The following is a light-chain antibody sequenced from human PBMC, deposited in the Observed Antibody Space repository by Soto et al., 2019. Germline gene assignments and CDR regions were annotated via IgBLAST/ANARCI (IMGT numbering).Light chain of an antibody. V-gene: IGKV3-15*01. J-gene: IGKJ1*01. Sequence: EIVMTQSPATLSVSPGERATLSCRASQSVSSNLAWYQQKPGQAPRLLIYGASTRATGIPARFSGSGSGKEVNLTISSLQSEDFAVYYCQQYNNWPRTFGQGTKVEIK. CDR3: QQYNNWPRT. CDR1: QSVSSN. CDR2: GAS.